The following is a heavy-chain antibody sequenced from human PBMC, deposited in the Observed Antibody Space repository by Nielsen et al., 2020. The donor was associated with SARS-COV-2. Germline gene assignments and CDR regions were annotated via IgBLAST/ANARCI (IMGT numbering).Heavy chain of an antibody. J-gene: IGHJ5*02. V-gene: IGHV1-69*13. CDR1: GGTFSSYA. CDR2: IIPIFGTA. CDR3: ARESNPTYWSGDWFDP. D-gene: IGHD3-3*01. Sequence: SVKVSCKASGGTFSSYAISWVRQAPGQGLEWMGGIIPIFGTANYAQKFQGRVRITADESTSTAYMELSSLRSEDTAVYYCARESNPTYWSGDWFDPWGQGTLVTVSS.